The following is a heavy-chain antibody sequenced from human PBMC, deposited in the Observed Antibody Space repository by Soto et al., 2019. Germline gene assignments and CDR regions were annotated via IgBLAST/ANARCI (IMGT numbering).Heavy chain of an antibody. J-gene: IGHJ4*02. CDR2: ISGSGGST. D-gene: IGHD1-1*01. CDR1: GFTFSSYA. V-gene: IGHV3-23*01. CDR3: VFVARQNNPVFNL. Sequence: PGGSLRLSCAASGFTFSSYAMSWVRQAPGKGLEWVSAISGSGGSTYYADSVKGRFTISRDNAKDTLYLQMNSLRAEDTAVYYCVFVARQNNPVFNLRGPGTLVTVSS.